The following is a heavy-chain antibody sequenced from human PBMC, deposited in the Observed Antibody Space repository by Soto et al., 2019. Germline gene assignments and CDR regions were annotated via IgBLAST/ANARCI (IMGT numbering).Heavy chain of an antibody. V-gene: IGHV4-39*01. D-gene: IGHD3-22*01. J-gene: IGHJ4*02. CDR1: GGSISSSSYY. CDR3: SGVWDSSGYYFYFDY. CDR2: IYYSGST. Sequence: SETLSLTCTVSGGSISSSSYYWGWIRQPPGKGLEWIGSIYYSGSTYYNPSLKSRVTISVDTSKNQFSLKLSSVTAADTAVYYCSGVWDSSGYYFYFDYWGQGTLVTVSS.